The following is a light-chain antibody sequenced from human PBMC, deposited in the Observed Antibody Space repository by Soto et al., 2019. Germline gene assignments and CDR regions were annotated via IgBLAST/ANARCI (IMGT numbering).Light chain of an antibody. CDR1: SSNIGRNS. Sequence: QSVLTQPPSASGTPGQRVTISCSGSSSNIGRNSVNWYQHLPGTAPKLLIYSYNQRPSGVPDRFSGSRSDTSASLAISGLQSEDEAEYYCLLHYSGPGVFGGGTKLTVL. V-gene: IGLV1-44*01. J-gene: IGLJ3*02. CDR3: LLHYSGPGV. CDR2: SYN.